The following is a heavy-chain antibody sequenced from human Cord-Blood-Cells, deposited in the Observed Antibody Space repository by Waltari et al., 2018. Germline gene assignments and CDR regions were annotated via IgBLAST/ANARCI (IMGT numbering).Heavy chain of an antibody. D-gene: IGHD3-16*01. CDR2: IYHSGRP. CDR3: AGGPVGDPEYFQH. Sequence: QVQLQESGPGLVKPSETRSLTCAVSGYSISSGYYWGWIRQPPGKGRELIGIIYHSGRPSYNPSLKSRVTMSLDTSNTQFSLQLGSVTAAATAVYYCAGGPVGDPEYFQHWGQGTLVTVSS. CDR1: GYSISSGYY. V-gene: IGHV4-38-2*01. J-gene: IGHJ1*01.